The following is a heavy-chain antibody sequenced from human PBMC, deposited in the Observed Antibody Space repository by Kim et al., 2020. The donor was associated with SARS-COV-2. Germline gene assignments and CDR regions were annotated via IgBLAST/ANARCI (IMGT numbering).Heavy chain of an antibody. J-gene: IGHJ3*02. CDR3: VRAAFEI. CDR1: GFTFSSYR. Sequence: GGSLRLSCAASGFTFSSYRMHWVRQAPGKGLVWVSRISSDGSSTYYEDSVKGRFTISRDNTKNTLYLQMNSLRAEDTAVYYCVRAAFEIWGQGTMVTVSS. CDR2: ISSDGSST. V-gene: IGHV3-74*01.